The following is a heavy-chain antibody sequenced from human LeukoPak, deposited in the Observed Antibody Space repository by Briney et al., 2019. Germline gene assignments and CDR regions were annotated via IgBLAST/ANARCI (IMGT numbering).Heavy chain of an antibody. CDR2: ISGSGGST. D-gene: IGHD3-10*01. J-gene: IGHJ3*02. Sequence: GGSLRLSCAASGFIFSSYAKSWVRQAPGKGLEWVSAISGSGGSTYYADSVKGRFTISRDNSKNTLYLQMNSLRAEDTAVYYCAKELYYYGSGSCSAIDIWGQGTMVTVSS. CDR1: GFIFSSYA. CDR3: AKELYYYGSGSCSAIDI. V-gene: IGHV3-23*01.